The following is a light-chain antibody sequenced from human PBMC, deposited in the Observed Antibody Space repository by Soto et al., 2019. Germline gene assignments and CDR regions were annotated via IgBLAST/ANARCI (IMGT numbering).Light chain of an antibody. Sequence: DIMMTTSPDSLASSLRGVGTIKCKSSPPVVYNCKNKNYLAWYQQKPGQPPELLIYWASTRESGVPDRFSGSGSGTDFTLTITSLQAEDVAVYYCQQYCSTPLTFGGGTKVDI. J-gene: IGKJ4*01. CDR1: PPVVYNCKNKNY. CDR3: QQYCSTPLT. CDR2: WAS. V-gene: IGKV4-1*01.